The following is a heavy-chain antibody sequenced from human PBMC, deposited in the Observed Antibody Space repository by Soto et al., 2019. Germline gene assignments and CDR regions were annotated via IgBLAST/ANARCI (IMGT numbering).Heavy chain of an antibody. D-gene: IGHD5-18*01. CDR2: INHSGST. V-gene: IGHV4-34*01. J-gene: IGHJ5*02. CDR3: ARTGIQLWFDP. Sequence: SLTCAVYGGSFSGYYWSWIRQPPGKGLEWIGEINHSGSTNYNPSLKSRVTISVDTSKNQFSLKLSSVTAADTAVYYCARTGIQLWFDPWGQGTLVTVSS. CDR1: GGSFSGYY.